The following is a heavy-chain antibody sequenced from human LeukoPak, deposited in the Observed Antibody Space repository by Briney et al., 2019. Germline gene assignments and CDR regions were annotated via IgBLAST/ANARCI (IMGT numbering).Heavy chain of an antibody. J-gene: IGHJ4*02. CDR1: GGSISSYY. V-gene: IGHV4-59*01. CDR3: ARGQGIAVAGYDY. D-gene: IGHD6-19*01. Sequence: SETLSLTCTVSGGSISSYYWSWIRQPSGKGLEWIGYIYYSGSTNYNPSLKSRVTISVDTSKNQFSLKLSSVTAADTAVYYCARGQGIAVAGYDYWGQGTLVTVSS. CDR2: IYYSGST.